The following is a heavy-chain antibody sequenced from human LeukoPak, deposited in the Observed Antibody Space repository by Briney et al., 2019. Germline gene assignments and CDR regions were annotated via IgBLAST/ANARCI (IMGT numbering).Heavy chain of an antibody. J-gene: IGHJ5*02. Sequence: SETLSLTCSVSGGSISSYYWSWIRQPPGKGLEWIGYISYSESTNYNPSLKSRVTISVDTSKNQFSLKLSSVTAADTAVYYCAREFYTALRSWGQGTLVTVSS. D-gene: IGHD2-2*02. V-gene: IGHV4-59*01. CDR2: ISYSEST. CDR3: AREFYTALRS. CDR1: GGSISSYY.